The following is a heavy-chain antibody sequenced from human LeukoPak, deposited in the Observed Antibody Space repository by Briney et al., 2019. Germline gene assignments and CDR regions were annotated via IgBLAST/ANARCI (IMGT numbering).Heavy chain of an antibody. V-gene: IGHV3-30*02. CDR2: IRYDGNNK. J-gene: IGHJ5*02. Sequence: GGSLRLSCGASGFTFSNYGMLWVRQAPGKGLDWVAFIRYDGNNKLYADSVKGRFIISRDNSKNTLYLQMNSLRAEDTAVYYCARDWWVAGVSWFDPWGQGTLVTVSS. D-gene: IGHD2-15*01. CDR3: ARDWWVAGVSWFDP. CDR1: GFTFSNYG.